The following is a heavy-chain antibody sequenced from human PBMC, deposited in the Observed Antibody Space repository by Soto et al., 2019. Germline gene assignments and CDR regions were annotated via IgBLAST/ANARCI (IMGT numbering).Heavy chain of an antibody. CDR1: GFAFNNYG. CDR2: ISKSDYT. J-gene: IGHJ4*02. D-gene: IGHD2-2*01. Sequence: PWGSLRLSCTVSGFAFNNYGINWVRQAPGKGLEWVSSISKSDYTYYSDSVKGRFTISRDNAKNSVSLQMNTLRVEDTAVYYCASEDSIIIPAVSDFWGQGTLVTVSS. V-gene: IGHV3-21*01. CDR3: ASEDSIIIPAVSDF.